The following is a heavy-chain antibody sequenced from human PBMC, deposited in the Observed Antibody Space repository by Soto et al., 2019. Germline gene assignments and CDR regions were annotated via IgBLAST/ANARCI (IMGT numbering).Heavy chain of an antibody. J-gene: IGHJ6*02. CDR2: IWYDGSNK. V-gene: IGHV3-33*01. CDR3: ARASQAYGMDV. Sequence: QVQLVESGGGVVQPGRSLRLSCAASGFSFSSYGMHWVRQAPGKGLEWVAVIWYDGSNKYYAESVKGRFTISRDNSKNTPYLQMNSLRAEDTAVYYSARASQAYGMDVWGQWTPVTVSS. CDR1: GFSFSSYG.